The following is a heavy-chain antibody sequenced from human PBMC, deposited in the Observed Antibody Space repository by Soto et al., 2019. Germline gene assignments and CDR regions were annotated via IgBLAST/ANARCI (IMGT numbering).Heavy chain of an antibody. CDR2: FYDSGST. V-gene: IGHV4-59*01. Sequence: SETLSLTCTVSRGSISDYYWGWIRQPPGKGLEWVGYFYDSGSTKYNPSLKSRVTISVDTSKNQISLEMKSVTVADTAVYYCARVGSGGFSNNWFDPWGQGTLVTVSS. J-gene: IGHJ5*02. CDR1: RGSISDYY. CDR3: ARVGSGGFSNNWFDP. D-gene: IGHD2-15*01.